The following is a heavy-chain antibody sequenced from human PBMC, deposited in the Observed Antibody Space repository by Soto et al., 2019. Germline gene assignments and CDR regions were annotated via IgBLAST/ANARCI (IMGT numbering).Heavy chain of an antibody. CDR2: INHSGST. V-gene: IGHV4-34*01. D-gene: IGHD2-8*01. J-gene: IGHJ2*01. CDR1: GGSFSGYY. Sequence: QVQLQQWGAGLLKPSETLSLTCAVYGGSFSGYYWSWIRQPPGKGLEWIGEINHSGSTNYNPSLKSRVTISVDTSKNQSSLKLSSVTAADTAVYYCARKMVYWYFDLWGRGTLVTVSS. CDR3: ARKMVYWYFDL.